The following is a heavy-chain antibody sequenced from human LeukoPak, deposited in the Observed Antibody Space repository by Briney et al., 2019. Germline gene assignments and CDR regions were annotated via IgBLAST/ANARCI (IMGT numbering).Heavy chain of an antibody. CDR2: ISGSGGST. V-gene: IGHV3-23*01. CDR1: GFTFGTYA. D-gene: IGHD3-10*01. Sequence: GGSLRLSCAASGFTFGTYAKTWVRQAPGKGLEWVSVISGSGGSTYYADSVKGRLTISRDNSKNTLYLQMNSLRAEDTAVYYCAKADYGSGTYKFDYWGQGTLVTVSS. J-gene: IGHJ4*02. CDR3: AKADYGSGTYKFDY.